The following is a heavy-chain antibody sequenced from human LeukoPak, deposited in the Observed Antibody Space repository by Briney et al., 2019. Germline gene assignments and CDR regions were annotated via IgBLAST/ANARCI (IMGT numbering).Heavy chain of an antibody. Sequence: GGSLRLSCAASGFTFSSYDFHWVRQPTGKGLEWVSGIGTGGDTYYPDSVKGRFTISRDNSKNTLYLQMNSLRAEDTAVYYCANAVATPSAEYFQHWGQGTLVTVSS. CDR3: ANAVATPSAEYFQH. J-gene: IGHJ1*01. CDR2: IGTGGDT. V-gene: IGHV3-13*01. CDR1: GFTFSSYD. D-gene: IGHD2-15*01.